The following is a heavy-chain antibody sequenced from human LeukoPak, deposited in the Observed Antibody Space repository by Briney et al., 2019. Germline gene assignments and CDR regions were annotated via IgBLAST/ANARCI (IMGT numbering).Heavy chain of an antibody. Sequence: GGSLRLSCVVSGFTFSNSAMNWVRQAPGKGLEWVSFIRYDGGNKYYADSVKGRFTISRDNSKNTLYLQMNSLRGEDTAVYYCAKDRGSGSYFDYWGQGTLVTVSS. J-gene: IGHJ4*02. D-gene: IGHD1-26*01. CDR2: IRYDGGNK. V-gene: IGHV3-30*02. CDR1: GFTFSNSA. CDR3: AKDRGSGSYFDY.